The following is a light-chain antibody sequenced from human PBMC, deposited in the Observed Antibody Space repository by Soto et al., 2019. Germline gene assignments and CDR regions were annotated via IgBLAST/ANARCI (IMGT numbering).Light chain of an antibody. V-gene: IGKV3-15*01. CDR2: GAS. CDR3: QQYNNWPPRDS. J-gene: IGKJ2*01. Sequence: EIVMTQSPATLSVSPGERTTLSCRASQSVSSNLAWYQQKPGQAPRLLIYGASTRATGIPARFSGSGSGTDFTLTINSLQSEDFAVYYCQQYNNWPPRDSFGQGTKLEIK. CDR1: QSVSSN.